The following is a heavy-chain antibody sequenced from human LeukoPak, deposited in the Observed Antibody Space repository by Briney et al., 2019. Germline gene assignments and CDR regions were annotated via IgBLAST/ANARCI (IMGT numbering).Heavy chain of an antibody. J-gene: IGHJ4*02. CDR1: GGFISSSSYY. Sequence: SETLSLTCTVSGGFISSSSYYWGWIRQPPGKGLEWIGSIYYSGSTYYNPSLKSRVTISVDTSKNQFSLKLSSVTAADTAVYYCARQGSSGWYPVDYWGQGTLVTVSS. V-gene: IGHV4-39*01. CDR3: ARQGSSGWYPVDY. CDR2: IYYSGST. D-gene: IGHD6-19*01.